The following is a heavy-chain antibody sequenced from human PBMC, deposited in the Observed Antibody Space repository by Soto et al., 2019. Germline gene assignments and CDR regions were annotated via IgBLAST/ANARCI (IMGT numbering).Heavy chain of an antibody. CDR3: AREGGYSSSSLGTYGMDV. J-gene: IGHJ6*02. CDR1: GGTFSSYA. CDR2: IIPILGIA. V-gene: IGHV1-69*10. Sequence: ASVKVSCKASGGTFSSYAISWVRQAPGQGLEWMGGIIPILGIANYAQKFQGRVTITADKSTSTAYMELSSLRSEDTAVYYGAREGGYSSSSLGTYGMDVWGQGTTVTVSS. D-gene: IGHD6-6*01.